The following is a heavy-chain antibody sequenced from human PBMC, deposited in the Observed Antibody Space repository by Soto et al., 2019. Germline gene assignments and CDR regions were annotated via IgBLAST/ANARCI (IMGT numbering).Heavy chain of an antibody. D-gene: IGHD3-22*01. J-gene: IGHJ4*02. CDR3: ASWNYDSPIPLSF. V-gene: IGHV4-30-2*01. CDR1: GDR. CDR2: IYHSGST. Sequence: GDRCIFIQKPPGKGLEWIGYIYHSGSTYYNPSLKSRVTISVDRSKNQISLKLSSVTAADTAVYYCASWNYDSPIPLSFWGKGTPVPGSS.